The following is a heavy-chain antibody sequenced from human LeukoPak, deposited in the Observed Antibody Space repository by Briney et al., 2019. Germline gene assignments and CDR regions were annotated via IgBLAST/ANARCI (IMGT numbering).Heavy chain of an antibody. CDR3: ATSDSSGYWALGY. D-gene: IGHD3-22*01. CDR2: ISGSGGST. Sequence: PGGSLRLSCAASGFTFSSYAMSWVRQAPGKGLEWVSAISGSGGSTYYADSVKGRFTISRDNSKNTLYLQVNSLRAEDTAVYYCATSDSSGYWALGYWGQGTLVTVSS. V-gene: IGHV3-23*01. CDR1: GFTFSSYA. J-gene: IGHJ4*02.